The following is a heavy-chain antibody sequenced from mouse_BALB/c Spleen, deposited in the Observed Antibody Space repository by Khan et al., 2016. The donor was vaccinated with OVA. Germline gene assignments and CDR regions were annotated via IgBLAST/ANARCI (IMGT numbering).Heavy chain of an antibody. CDR3: VRDGAYHRNDGWFAY. Sequence: VQLQESGAELARPGASVKMSCKASGYTFTSYTIHWIKKRPGQGLEWIGYINPSNGYTNYNQKFKDKATLTTDKSSNTVYLQLSSLTSDDSAVYNCVRDGAYHRNDGWFAYWGQGTLVTVSA. J-gene: IGHJ3*01. D-gene: IGHD2-14*01. V-gene: IGHV1-4*01. CDR1: GYTFTSYT. CDR2: INPSNGYT.